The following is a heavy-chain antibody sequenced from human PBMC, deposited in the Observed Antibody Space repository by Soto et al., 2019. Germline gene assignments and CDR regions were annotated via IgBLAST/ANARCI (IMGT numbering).Heavy chain of an antibody. CDR2: IIPIFGTA. V-gene: IGHV1-69*06. CDR1: GYTFTGYY. CDR3: ARDHKRLPIVGATSWFDP. Sequence: SVKVSCKASGYTFTGYYMHWVRQAPGQGLEWVGGIIPIFGTANYAQKFQGRVTITADKSTSTAYMELSSLRSEDTAVYYCARDHKRLPIVGATSWFDPWGQGTLVTVSS. D-gene: IGHD1-26*01. J-gene: IGHJ5*02.